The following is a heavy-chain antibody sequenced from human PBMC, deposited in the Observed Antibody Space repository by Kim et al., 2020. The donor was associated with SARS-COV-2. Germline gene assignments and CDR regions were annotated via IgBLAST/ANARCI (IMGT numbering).Heavy chain of an antibody. CDR3: ARGYYDILTGDATYFDY. J-gene: IGHJ4*02. Sequence: SETLSLTCTVSGGSISSSSYYWGWIRQPPGKGLEWIGSIYYSGSTYYNPSLKSRVTISVDTSKNQFSLKLSSVTAADTAVYYCARGYYDILTGDATYFDYWGQGTLVTVSS. CDR2: IYYSGST. V-gene: IGHV4-39*07. D-gene: IGHD3-9*01. CDR1: GGSISSSSYY.